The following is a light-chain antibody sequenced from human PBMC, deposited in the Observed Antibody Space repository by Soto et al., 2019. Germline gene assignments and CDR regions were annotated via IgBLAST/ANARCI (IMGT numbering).Light chain of an antibody. CDR3: QQCGGSPT. V-gene: IGKV3-20*01. J-gene: IGKJ1*01. CDR1: QRISSTF. CDR2: GAS. Sequence: EIVLTQSPGTLSLSPGERASLSCRASQRISSTFLAWYQQKPGQAPRLLIYGASSRATGIPDRFSGSGSGTDFTLTISRLGAEDFAMYYCQQCGGSPTFGQGTKVEVK.